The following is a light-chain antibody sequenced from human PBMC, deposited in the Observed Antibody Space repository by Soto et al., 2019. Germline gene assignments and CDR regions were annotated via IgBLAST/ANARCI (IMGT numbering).Light chain of an antibody. Sequence: SYELTQPTSVSVSPGQTASITCSGDKLGDKYACWYQQKPGQSPVLVIYQDSKRPSGIPERFSGSNSGNTATLTISGTQAMDEADYYCQAWDSSTAGVFGGGTKVTVL. J-gene: IGLJ2*01. CDR1: KLGDKY. V-gene: IGLV3-1*01. CDR2: QDS. CDR3: QAWDSSTAGV.